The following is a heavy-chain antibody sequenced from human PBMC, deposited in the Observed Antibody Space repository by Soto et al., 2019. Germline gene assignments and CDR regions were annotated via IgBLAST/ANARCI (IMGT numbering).Heavy chain of an antibody. Sequence: QITLKESGPTLVKPTQTPTLTCSFSGFSLSTRGVGVGWIRQPPGKALEWLALIFWDDDKCYSPSLRSRLTITDDTSKSQVVLTMTNMGPVDTATYYCAHRSRGYAYYFDQWGQGTLVTVSS. D-gene: IGHD5-12*01. CDR2: IFWDDDK. CDR3: AHRSRGYAYYFDQ. CDR1: GFSLSTRGVG. V-gene: IGHV2-5*02. J-gene: IGHJ4*02.